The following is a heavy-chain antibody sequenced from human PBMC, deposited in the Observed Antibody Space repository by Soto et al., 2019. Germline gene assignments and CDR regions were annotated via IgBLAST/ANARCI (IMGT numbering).Heavy chain of an antibody. CDR3: ARDRGLGYCSGGSCYWHTGYYGMDV. CDR1: GGSISSGGYY. V-gene: IGHV4-31*03. D-gene: IGHD2-15*01. J-gene: IGHJ6*02. CDR2: IYYSGST. Sequence: TLSLTCTVSGGSISSGGYYWSWIRQHPGKGLEWIGYIYYSGSTYYNPSLKSRVTISVDTSKNQFSLKLSSVTAADKAVYYCARDRGLGYCSGGSCYWHTGYYGMDVWGQGTKVTVYS.